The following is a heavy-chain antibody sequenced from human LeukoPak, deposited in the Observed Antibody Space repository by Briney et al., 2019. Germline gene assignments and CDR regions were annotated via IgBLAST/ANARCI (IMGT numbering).Heavy chain of an antibody. Sequence: PSETLSLTCTVSGGSISSSSYYWGWIRQPPGKGLEWIGSIYYSGSTYYNPSLKSRVTISVDTSKNQFSLKLSSVTAADTAVYYCARFTPYPIYWGQGTLVTVSS. CDR2: IYYSGST. CDR3: ARFTPYPIY. V-gene: IGHV4-39*07. D-gene: IGHD2-21*01. CDR1: GGSISSSSYY. J-gene: IGHJ4*02.